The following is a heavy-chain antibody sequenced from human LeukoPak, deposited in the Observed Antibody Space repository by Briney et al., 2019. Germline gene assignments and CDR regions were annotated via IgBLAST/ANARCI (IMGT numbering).Heavy chain of an antibody. CDR1: GGSISSYY. Sequence: SETLSLTCTVSGGSISSYYWSWIRQPPGKGLEWIGYIYYSGSTNYNPSLKSRVTISVDTSKNQFSLKLSSVIAADTAVYYRARGLPVAGFADYWGQGTLVTVSS. CDR3: ARGLPVAGFADY. D-gene: IGHD6-19*01. CDR2: IYYSGST. V-gene: IGHV4-59*01. J-gene: IGHJ4*02.